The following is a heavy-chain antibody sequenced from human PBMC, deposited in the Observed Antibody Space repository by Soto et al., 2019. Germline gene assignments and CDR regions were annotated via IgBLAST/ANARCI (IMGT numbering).Heavy chain of an antibody. CDR2: VYYLDGT. D-gene: IGHD1-26*01. CDR3: AKGTSPNTYYTFDF. V-gene: IGHV3-53*01. CDR1: GLTVSGKKY. Sequence: GGSLRLSWVASGLTVSGKKYMACVRQAPGKGPEWLSGVYYLDGTYYADSVRGRFTTSRDNSKNTLYVQMTSLRAEDTAVYYYAKGTSPNTYYTFDFWGQGTMVTVSS. J-gene: IGHJ3*01.